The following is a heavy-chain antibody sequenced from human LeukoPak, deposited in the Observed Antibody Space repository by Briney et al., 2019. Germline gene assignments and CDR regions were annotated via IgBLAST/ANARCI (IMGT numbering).Heavy chain of an antibody. Sequence: NPSDTPSLTCTISGDSVSGYYGSWIRQPPGKGLEWIGYFYTSANTNYNPSLKSRVTMSVDTSKNQFSLKLTSVTAADTAVYYCARGLRDEERHYGYYYMDVWGKGTTVTVSS. J-gene: IGHJ6*03. D-gene: IGHD3-22*01. V-gene: IGHV4-4*09. CDR2: FYTSANT. CDR1: GDSVSGYY. CDR3: ARGLRDEERHYGYYYMDV.